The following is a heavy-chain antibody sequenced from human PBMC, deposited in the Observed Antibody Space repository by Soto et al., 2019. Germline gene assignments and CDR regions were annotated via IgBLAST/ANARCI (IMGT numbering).Heavy chain of an antibody. J-gene: IGHJ4*02. CDR1: GGTFSSYA. D-gene: IGHD2-15*01. Sequence: QVQLVQSGAEVKKPGSSVKVSCKASGGTFSSYAISWVRQAPGQGLEWMGGIIPIFGTANYAQKFQGRVTITADEYTSTACMELSSLRSEDTAVYCCARDRGEVVAATVFDYWGQGTLVTVSS. CDR2: IIPIFGTA. V-gene: IGHV1-69*12. CDR3: ARDRGEVVAATVFDY.